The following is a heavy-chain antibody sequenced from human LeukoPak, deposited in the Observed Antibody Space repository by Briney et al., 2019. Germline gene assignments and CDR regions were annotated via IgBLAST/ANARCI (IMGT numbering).Heavy chain of an antibody. CDR2: IIPIFGTA. CDR3: AKSRDCSGGSCYFGDYYYMDV. CDR1: GGTFSSYA. Sequence: SVKVSCKASGGTFSSYAISWVRQAPGQGLEWMGGIIPIFGTANYAQKFQGRVTITADKSTSTAYMELGSLRSEDTAVYYCAKSRDCSGGSCYFGDYYYMDVWGKGTTVTVSS. D-gene: IGHD2-15*01. V-gene: IGHV1-69*06. J-gene: IGHJ6*03.